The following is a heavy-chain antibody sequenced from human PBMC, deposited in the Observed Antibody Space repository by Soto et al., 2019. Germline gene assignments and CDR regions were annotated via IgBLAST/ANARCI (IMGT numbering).Heavy chain of an antibody. CDR3: ARVPRFYPAR. CDR1: GGSISSSGYY. V-gene: IGHV4-31*03. D-gene: IGHD3-3*01. CDR2: IDYSGSS. J-gene: IGHJ4*02. Sequence: SETLSLTCTVSGGSISSSGYYWSWIRQHPGKGLEWIGYIDYSGSSYYNPSLKSRLSSSVDTYKNQFSLNLTSVTAADTAIYYCARVPRFYPARWGQGTMVTVPQ.